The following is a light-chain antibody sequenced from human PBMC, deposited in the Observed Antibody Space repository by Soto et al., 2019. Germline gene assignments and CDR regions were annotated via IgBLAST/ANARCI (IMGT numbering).Light chain of an antibody. J-gene: IGKJ5*01. V-gene: IGKV3-20*01. Sequence: ELVLTQSPGTLSLSPGEIGTLSFSSIQTVTSRYLAWYQQKPGQAPRLLIYGASSRATGIPDRFSGSGSGTDFTLTISRLEPEDFAVYYCQQYGSSPRITFGQGTRLEIK. CDR3: QQYGSSPRIT. CDR1: QTVTSRY. CDR2: GAS.